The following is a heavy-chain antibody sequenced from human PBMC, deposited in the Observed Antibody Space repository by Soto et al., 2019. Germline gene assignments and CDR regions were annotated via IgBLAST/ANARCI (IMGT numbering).Heavy chain of an antibody. Sequence: SETLSLTCAVYGGSFSGYYWSWIRQPPGKGLEWIGEINHSGSTNYNPSLKSRVTISVDTSKNQFSLKLSSVTAADTAVYYCARGLRRGFYYGSGSYYNSWYYFDYWGQGTLVTVSS. J-gene: IGHJ4*02. D-gene: IGHD3-10*01. CDR3: ARGLRRGFYYGSGSYYNSWYYFDY. CDR2: INHSGST. V-gene: IGHV4-34*01. CDR1: GGSFSGYY.